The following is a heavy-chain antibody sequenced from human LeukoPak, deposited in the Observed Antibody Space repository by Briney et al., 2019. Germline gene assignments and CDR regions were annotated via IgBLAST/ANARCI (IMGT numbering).Heavy chain of an antibody. CDR3: ARDAAYGGNCFDI. CDR2: INAGNGNT. J-gene: IGHJ3*02. V-gene: IGHV1-3*01. D-gene: IGHD4-23*01. Sequence: ASVKVSCKASGYTFTSYAMHWVRQAPGQRLEWMGWINAGNGNTKYSQKFQGRVTITRDTSASTAYMELSSLRSEDTAVYYCARDAAYGGNCFDIWGQGTMVTVSS. CDR1: GYTFTSYA.